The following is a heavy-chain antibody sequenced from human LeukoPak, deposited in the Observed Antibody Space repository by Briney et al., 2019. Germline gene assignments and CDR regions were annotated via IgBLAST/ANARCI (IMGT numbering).Heavy chain of an antibody. CDR3: ARVSIIVGATYYYYYYMDV. D-gene: IGHD1-26*01. J-gene: IGHJ6*03. CDR1: GGSISSYY. V-gene: IGHV4-59*01. CDR2: IYYSGST. Sequence: SETLSLTCTVSGGSISSYYWSWIRQPPGKGLEWIGYIYYSGSTNYNPSLKSRVTISVDTSKNQFSLKLSSVTAADTAVYYCARVSIIVGATYYYYYYMDVWGKGTTVTVSS.